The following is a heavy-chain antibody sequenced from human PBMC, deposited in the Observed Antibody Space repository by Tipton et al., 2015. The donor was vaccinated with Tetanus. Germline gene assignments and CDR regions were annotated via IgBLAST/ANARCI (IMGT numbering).Heavy chain of an antibody. D-gene: IGHD4-17*01. CDR2: IIPMFGTA. J-gene: IGHJ4*02. Sequence: QLVQSGAEVKRPGSSVKVSCKASGGNFNSYTITWVRQAPGQGLEWMGGIIPMFGTATYSQVLQGRVSITADETTGTAYMELTNLKSEDTAVYYCARDQNGDFVYWGQGTLVTVS. V-gene: IGHV1-69*01. CDR1: GGNFNSYT. CDR3: ARDQNGDFVY.